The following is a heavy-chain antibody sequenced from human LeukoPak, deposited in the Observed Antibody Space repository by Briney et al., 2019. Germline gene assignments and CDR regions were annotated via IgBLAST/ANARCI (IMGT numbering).Heavy chain of an antibody. CDR1: GGTFSSYA. J-gene: IGHJ4*02. CDR2: IMPISGTA. V-gene: IGHV1-69*06. Sequence: SVKVSCKASGGTFSSYAISWVRQAPGQGLEWMGGIMPISGTANHAQKFQGRVTITADKSTSTAYMELSSLRSEDTAIYYCAKSDYYGASDYWGQGTLVTVSS. D-gene: IGHD3-10*01. CDR3: AKSDYYGASDY.